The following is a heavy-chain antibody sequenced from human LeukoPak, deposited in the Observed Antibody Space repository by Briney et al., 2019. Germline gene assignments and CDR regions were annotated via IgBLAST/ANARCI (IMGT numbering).Heavy chain of an antibody. D-gene: IGHD1-1*01. V-gene: IGHV1-18*01. Sequence: GSVTVSFKSSGYTFTSYGFTGLRQARGQGGEGMGLISAYNGNTKYAQKRQGRVTMTTDTSTSTAYMELRSLRSDDTAVYYCARGQKLYNWTDELLDYWGQGTLVTVSS. J-gene: IGHJ4*02. CDR1: GYTFTSYG. CDR2: ISAYNGNT. CDR3: ARGQKLYNWTDELLDY.